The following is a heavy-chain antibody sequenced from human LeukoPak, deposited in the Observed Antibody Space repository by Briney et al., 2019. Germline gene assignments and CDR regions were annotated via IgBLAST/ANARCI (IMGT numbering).Heavy chain of an antibody. CDR3: ARDRCSSTRCFYDY. D-gene: IGHD2-2*01. CDR1: GFTFSHYW. V-gene: IGHV3-7*01. Sequence: GGSLRLSCAASGFTFSHYWMTWVRQAPGKGLEWVANIKQDGSEQYYVDSVKGRFTISRDDAKNSLYLQMNSLRVEDTAVYYCARDRCSSTRCFYDYWGQGTLVTVSS. J-gene: IGHJ4*02. CDR2: IKQDGSEQ.